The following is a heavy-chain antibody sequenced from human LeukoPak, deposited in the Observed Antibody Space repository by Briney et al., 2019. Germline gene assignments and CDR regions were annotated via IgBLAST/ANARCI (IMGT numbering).Heavy chain of an antibody. CDR2: ISASGGDT. J-gene: IGHJ4*02. CDR3: AKDAAGPEY. CDR1: GFTVSSNY. Sequence: AGGSLRLSCAASGFTVSSNYMSWVRQAPGKGLEWVSGISASGGDTWYPDSVKGRFTISRDNSKNTLFLQMNSLRVEDTAIYYCAKDAAGPEYWGQGTRVTVSS. V-gene: IGHV3-23*01. D-gene: IGHD6-13*01.